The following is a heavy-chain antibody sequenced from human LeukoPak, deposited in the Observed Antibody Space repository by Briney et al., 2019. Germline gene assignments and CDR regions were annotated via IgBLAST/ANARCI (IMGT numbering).Heavy chain of an antibody. V-gene: IGHV3-30*03. J-gene: IGHJ4*02. CDR1: EFTFNVYG. CDR3: ARSPGILGTNYFDY. D-gene: IGHD1-26*01. Sequence: GGSLRLSCAASEFTFNVYGMNWVRQAPGKGLEWVAVISYDGSNKNYADSVKGRFTISGDNSKNTLYLQMNSLRAEDTSVYYCARSPGILGTNYFDYWGQGTLVTVSS. CDR2: ISYDGSNK.